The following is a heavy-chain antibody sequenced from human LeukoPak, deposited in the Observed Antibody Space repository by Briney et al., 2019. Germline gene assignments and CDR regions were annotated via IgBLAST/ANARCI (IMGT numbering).Heavy chain of an antibody. J-gene: IGHJ6*02. D-gene: IGHD6-19*01. CDR1: GGALSTYY. Sequence: SETLSLTCSVSGGALSTYYWTWTRQPPGKGLEWIGFIHYSGSTDYNPSLKSRVTMSLDTSRNQFSLKMSTVTAADTAVYYCSREQYTSGGSGWFGMDVWGQGTTVTVSS. CDR2: IHYSGST. CDR3: SREQYTSGGSGWFGMDV. V-gene: IGHV4-59*12.